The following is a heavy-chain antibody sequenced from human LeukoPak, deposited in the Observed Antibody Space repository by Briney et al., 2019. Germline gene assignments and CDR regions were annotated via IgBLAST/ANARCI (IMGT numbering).Heavy chain of an antibody. J-gene: IGHJ4*02. CDR1: GGSFSGYY. D-gene: IGHD3-10*01. V-gene: IGHV4-34*01. Sequence: SETLSLTCAVYGGSFSGYYWSWIRQPPGKGLEWIGEINHSGSTNYNPSLKSRVTISVDTSKNQFPLKLRSVTAADTAVYYCARLWFGELVTDSWGQGTLVTVSS. CDR3: ARLWFGELVTDS. CDR2: INHSGST.